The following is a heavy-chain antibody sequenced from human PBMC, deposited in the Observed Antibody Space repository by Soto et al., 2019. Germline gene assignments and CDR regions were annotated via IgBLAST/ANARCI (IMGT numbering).Heavy chain of an antibody. V-gene: IGHV3-21*01. CDR3: ARDRIAAAGRSVGY. D-gene: IGHD6-13*01. J-gene: IGHJ4*02. CDR2: ISSSSSYI. CDR1: GFTFSSYS. Sequence: EVQLVESGGGLVKPGGSLRLSCAASGFTFSSYSMNWVRQAPGKGLEWVSSISSSSSYIYYADSVKGRFTISRDNAKNSLYLQMNSLRAEDTAVYYCARDRIAAAGRSVGYWGQGTLVTVSS.